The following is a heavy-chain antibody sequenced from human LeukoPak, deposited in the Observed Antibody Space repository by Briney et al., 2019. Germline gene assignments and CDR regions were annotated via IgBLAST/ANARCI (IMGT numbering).Heavy chain of an antibody. Sequence: GESLKISCKGSGYSFPNYWIGWVRQMPGKGLEWMGIIYPGDSDTRFSPSFQGQVTFSVDKSISTAYLQWSSLKASDTAIYYCAGRGTGTTLAFDYWGQGTLVTVSS. J-gene: IGHJ4*02. CDR2: IYPGDSDT. V-gene: IGHV5-51*01. CDR3: AGRGTGTTLAFDY. D-gene: IGHD1-1*01. CDR1: GYSFPNYW.